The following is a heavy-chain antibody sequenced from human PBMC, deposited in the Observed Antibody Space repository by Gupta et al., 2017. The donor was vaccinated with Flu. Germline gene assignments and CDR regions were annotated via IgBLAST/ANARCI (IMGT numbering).Heavy chain of an antibody. CDR3: AKSSSLRYLDY. CDR1: FTFSSYS. CDR2: ISSSSSYI. Sequence: FTFSSYSMNWVRQAPGKGLEWVSSISSSSSYIYYADSVKGRFTISRDNAKNSLYLQMNSLRAEDTAVYYCAKSSSLRYLDYWGQGTLVTVSS. D-gene: IGHD3-9*01. J-gene: IGHJ4*02. V-gene: IGHV3-21*01.